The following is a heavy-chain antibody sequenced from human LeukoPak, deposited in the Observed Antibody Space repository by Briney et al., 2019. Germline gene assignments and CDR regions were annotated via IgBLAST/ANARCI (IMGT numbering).Heavy chain of an antibody. V-gene: IGHV1-46*01. CDR2: INPSGGST. CDR3: ARAERQWLVQLYYYYYYMDV. Sequence: ASVKVSCKASGYTLTSYYMHWVRQAPGQGLEWMGIINPSGGSTSYAQKFQGRVTMTRDTSISTAYMELSRLRSDDTAVYYCARAERQWLVQLYYYYYYMDVWGKGTTVTVSS. D-gene: IGHD6-19*01. J-gene: IGHJ6*03. CDR1: GYTLTSYY.